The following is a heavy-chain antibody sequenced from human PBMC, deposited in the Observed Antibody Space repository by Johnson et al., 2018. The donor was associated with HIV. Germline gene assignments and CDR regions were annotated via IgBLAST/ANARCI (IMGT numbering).Heavy chain of an antibody. Sequence: QVQLVESGGGVVQPGRSLRLSCAASGFTFSNYAVHWVRQAPGKGLEWVAVISYDGSNKYYGDSVKGRFTISRENSKNTLYLQMNSLRPEDTAVYYCARGTPWDAFDIWGQGTMVTVSS. V-gene: IGHV3-30*04. CDR1: GFTFSNYA. CDR2: ISYDGSNK. CDR3: ARGTPWDAFDI. J-gene: IGHJ3*02.